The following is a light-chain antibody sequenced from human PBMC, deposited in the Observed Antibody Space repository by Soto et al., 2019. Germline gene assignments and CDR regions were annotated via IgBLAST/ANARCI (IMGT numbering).Light chain of an antibody. J-gene: IGKJ4*01. CDR1: QGISNY. Sequence: DIQLTQSPSSLSASVGDRVTITCRASQGISNYLGWYEQKPGKVPKLLIYAASTLQSGVPSRFSGSGSGTDLTLTISSLQPEDVATYYCQKYNSFPTLTFGGGTKVDIK. V-gene: IGKV1-27*01. CDR3: QKYNSFPTLT. CDR2: AAS.